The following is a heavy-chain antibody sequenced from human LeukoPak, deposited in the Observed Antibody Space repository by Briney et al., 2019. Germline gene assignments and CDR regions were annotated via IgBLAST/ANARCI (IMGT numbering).Heavy chain of an antibody. J-gene: IGHJ4*02. D-gene: IGHD3-10*01. V-gene: IGHV3-21*04. CDR1: GFTYSTSS. CDR2: VSSTGKYI. Sequence: GGSLRLSCATSGFTYSTSSINWVRQAPGKGLEWVASVSSTGKYIYYDDSVKGRFTISRDNSKNTLYLQMNSLRAEDTAVYYCAKDSGAYYGSGSYFDYWGQGTLVTVSS. CDR3: AKDSGAYYGSGSYFDY.